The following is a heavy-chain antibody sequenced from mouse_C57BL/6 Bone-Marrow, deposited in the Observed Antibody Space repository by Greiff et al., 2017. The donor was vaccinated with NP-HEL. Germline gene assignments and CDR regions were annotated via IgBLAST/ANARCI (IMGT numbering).Heavy chain of an antibody. J-gene: IGHJ3*01. V-gene: IGHV1-76*01. CDR3: ARGDYGSPFAY. Sequence: QVQLQQSGAELVRPGASVKLSCKASGYTFTDYYINWVKQRPGQGLEWIARIYPGSGNTYYNEKFKGKATLTAEKSSSTAYMQLSSLTSEDSAVYFCARGDYGSPFAYWGKGTLVTVSA. CDR1: GYTFTDYY. D-gene: IGHD1-1*01. CDR2: IYPGSGNT.